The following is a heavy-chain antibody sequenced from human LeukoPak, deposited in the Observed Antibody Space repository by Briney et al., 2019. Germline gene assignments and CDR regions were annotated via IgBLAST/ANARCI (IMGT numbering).Heavy chain of an antibody. Sequence: PGGSLRLSCAASGFTFSSYAMSWVRQAPGKGLEWVSAISGSGGSTYYADSMKGRFTISRDNSKNTLYLQMNSLRAEDTAVYYCAKEVLRYFDWSLSDYYFDYWGQGTLVTVSS. V-gene: IGHV3-23*01. CDR3: AKEVLRYFDWSLSDYYFDY. J-gene: IGHJ4*02. CDR2: ISGSGGST. CDR1: GFTFSSYA. D-gene: IGHD3-9*01.